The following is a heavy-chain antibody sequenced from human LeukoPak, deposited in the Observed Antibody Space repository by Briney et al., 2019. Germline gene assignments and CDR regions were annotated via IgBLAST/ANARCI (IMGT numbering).Heavy chain of an antibody. D-gene: IGHD3-22*01. CDR2: IIPIFGTA. J-gene: IGHJ6*03. V-gene: IGHV1-69*06. Sequence: ASVKVSCKASGGTFSSYAISWVRQAPGQGLEWMGGIIPIFGTANYAQKFQGRVTITADKSTSTAYMELSSLRSEDTAVYYCARAKGYDSSGYYVRTQYYYYMDVWGKGTTVTVSS. CDR1: GGTFSSYA. CDR3: ARAKGYDSSGYYVRTQYYYYMDV.